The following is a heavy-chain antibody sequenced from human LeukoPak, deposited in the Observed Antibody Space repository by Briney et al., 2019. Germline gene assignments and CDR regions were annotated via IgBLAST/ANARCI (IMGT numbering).Heavy chain of an antibody. J-gene: IGHJ4*02. Sequence: PSETLSLTCTVSGGSISSSSYYWGWIRQPPGKGLEWIGSLYYGGGTYYSPSLRSRVTISVDTSKNQFSLKLSPMTAADTAVYYCARPGRYGSGIIWGQGTLVTVSS. CDR1: GGSISSSSYY. V-gene: IGHV4-39*01. D-gene: IGHD3-10*01. CDR3: ARPGRYGSGII. CDR2: LYYGGGT.